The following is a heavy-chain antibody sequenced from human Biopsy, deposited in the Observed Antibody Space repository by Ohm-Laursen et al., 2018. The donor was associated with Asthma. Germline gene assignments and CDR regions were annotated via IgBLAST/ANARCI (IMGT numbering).Heavy chain of an antibody. J-gene: IGHJ5*02. D-gene: IGHD3-9*01. CDR2: IYWDDYN. CDR1: GFSLRTPGVG. CDR3: ALSQDSGFDDHSPSWFDP. Sequence: TQTLTLTGSFSGFSLRTPGVGVGWIRQSPGKALEWLALIYWDDYNLFRPSLKRRLTITKDPSKNPVALTMTKMDPVDSGTYYCALSQDSGFDDHSPSWFDPWGQGTLVTVSS. V-gene: IGHV2-5*02.